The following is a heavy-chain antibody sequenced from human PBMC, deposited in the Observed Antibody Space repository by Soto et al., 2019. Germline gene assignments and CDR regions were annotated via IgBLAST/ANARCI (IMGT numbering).Heavy chain of an antibody. CDR3: ARGSVGDTTDYFDY. Sequence: SETLSLTCSVSGGSISRGGYYWSWIRQHPGRGLEWIGYIYYSGNTYYNPSLKSRVTISVDTSKNQFSLKLSAVTAADTAVYYSARGSVGDTTDYFDYWGQGTLVTVSS. CDR2: IYYSGNT. CDR1: GGSISRGGYY. J-gene: IGHJ4*02. D-gene: IGHD1-26*01. V-gene: IGHV4-31*03.